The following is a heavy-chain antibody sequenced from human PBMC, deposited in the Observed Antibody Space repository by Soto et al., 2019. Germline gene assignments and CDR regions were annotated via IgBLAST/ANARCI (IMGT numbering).Heavy chain of an antibody. V-gene: IGHV1-69*13. CDR3: ARVGYSSSLDYYYGMDV. CDR2: IIPIFGTA. D-gene: IGHD6-13*01. CDR1: GGTFSSYA. J-gene: IGHJ6*02. Sequence: AASVKVSCKASGGTFSSYAISWVRQAPGQGLEWMGGIIPIFGTANYAQKFQGRVTITADESTSTAYMELSSLRSEDTAVYYCARVGYSSSLDYYYGMDVWGQGTTVTVS.